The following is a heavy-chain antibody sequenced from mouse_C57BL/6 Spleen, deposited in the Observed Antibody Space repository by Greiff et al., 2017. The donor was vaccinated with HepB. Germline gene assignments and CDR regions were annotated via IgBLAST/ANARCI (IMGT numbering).Heavy chain of an antibody. J-gene: IGHJ3*01. CDR1: GYTFTSYW. Sequence: QVQLQQPGAELVRPGSSVKLSCKASGYTFTSYWMHWVKQRPIQGLEWIGNIDPSDSETHYNQKFKDKATLTVDKSSSTAYMQLSSLTSEDSAVYYGARYSNYQAWFAYWGQGTLVTVSA. V-gene: IGHV1-52*01. CDR3: ARYSNYQAWFAY. D-gene: IGHD2-5*01. CDR2: IDPSDSET.